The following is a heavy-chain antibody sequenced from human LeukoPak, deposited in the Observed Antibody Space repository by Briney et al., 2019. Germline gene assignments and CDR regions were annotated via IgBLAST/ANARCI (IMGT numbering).Heavy chain of an antibody. D-gene: IGHD6-19*01. Sequence: GASVKVSCKSSGYIFTDHFIHWVRQAPGQGLEWMGWINPNSGGTNNAQKFQGRVTMTGDTSIRTAYMELRRLRSDDTAVYYCARGSSGWYIGWFDPWGQGTLVTVSS. V-gene: IGHV1-2*02. J-gene: IGHJ5*02. CDR1: GYIFTDHF. CDR2: INPNSGGT. CDR3: ARGSSGWYIGWFDP.